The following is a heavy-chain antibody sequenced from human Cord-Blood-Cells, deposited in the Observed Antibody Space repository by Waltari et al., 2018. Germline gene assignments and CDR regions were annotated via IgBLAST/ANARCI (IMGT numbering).Heavy chain of an antibody. V-gene: IGHV3-33*01. Sequence: QVQLVESGGGVVQPGRSLRLSCAASGFTFSSHGLHRVRPAPGKGLEWVAVIWYDGSNKYYADSVKGRFTISRDNSKNTLYLQMNSLRAEDTAVYYCARGSTVNYYGMDVWGQGTTVTVSS. CDR1: GFTFSSHG. CDR3: ARGSTVNYYGMDV. J-gene: IGHJ6*02. CDR2: IWYDGSNK. D-gene: IGHD4-4*01.